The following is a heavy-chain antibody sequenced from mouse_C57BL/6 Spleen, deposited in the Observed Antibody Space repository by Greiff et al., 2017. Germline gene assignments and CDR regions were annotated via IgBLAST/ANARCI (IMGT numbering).Heavy chain of an antibody. V-gene: IGHV1-39*01. CDR1: GYSFTDYN. Sequence: EVQVVESGPELVKPGASVKISCKASGYSFTDYNMNWVKQSNGKSLEWIGVINPNYGTTSYNQKFKGKATLTVDQSSSTAYMQLNSLTSEDSAVYDFASEGYYSNYYYAMDYWGQGTSVTVSS. D-gene: IGHD2-5*01. CDR3: ASEGYYSNYYYAMDY. CDR2: INPNYGTT. J-gene: IGHJ4*01.